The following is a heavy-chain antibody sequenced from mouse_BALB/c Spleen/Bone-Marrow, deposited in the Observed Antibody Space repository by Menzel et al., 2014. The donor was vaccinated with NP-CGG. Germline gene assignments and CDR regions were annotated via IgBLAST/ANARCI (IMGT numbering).Heavy chain of an antibody. CDR1: GYSFTGYY. CDR2: INPYNGAT. Sequence: EVQRVESGPELVKPGASVKISCKASGYSFTGYYMHWVKQSHVKSLEWIGRINPYNGATSYNQNFKDKASLTVDKSSSTAYMELHSLTSEDSAVYYCASYDGGFAYWGQGTLVTVSA. V-gene: IGHV1-31*01. CDR3: ASYDGGFAY. D-gene: IGHD2-12*01. J-gene: IGHJ3*01.